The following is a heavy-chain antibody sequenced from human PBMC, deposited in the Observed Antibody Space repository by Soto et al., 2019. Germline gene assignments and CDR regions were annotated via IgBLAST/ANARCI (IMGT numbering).Heavy chain of an antibody. CDR3: ARKPIYHFFAGYYSVDY. Sequence: QVQLRQWGAGLLKPSETLFLTCAVFGGSFSDYYWTWIRQPPGKGLGWIGEINHSGTTSYNPSLKSRLTISLDTSNNQSSLKLSSVTAADTAVYYCARKPIYHFFAGYYSVDYWGQGTLVTVSS. V-gene: IGHV4-34*01. CDR1: GGSFSDYY. D-gene: IGHD3-9*01. J-gene: IGHJ4*02. CDR2: INHSGTT.